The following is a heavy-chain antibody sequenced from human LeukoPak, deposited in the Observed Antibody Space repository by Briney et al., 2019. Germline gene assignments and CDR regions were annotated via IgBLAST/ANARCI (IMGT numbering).Heavy chain of an antibody. J-gene: IGHJ6*02. D-gene: IGHD3-3*01. Sequence: SETLSLTCTVSGDSISSFHWSWVRQPAGKGLEWIGHIYTNGSTNYNPSLRSRATVSADTSKNQLSLRLRSVTAADTAVYYCARYEPSYYYGMDVWGQGTTVTVSS. CDR3: ARYEPSYYYGMDV. CDR1: GDSISSFH. CDR2: IYTNGST. V-gene: IGHV4-4*07.